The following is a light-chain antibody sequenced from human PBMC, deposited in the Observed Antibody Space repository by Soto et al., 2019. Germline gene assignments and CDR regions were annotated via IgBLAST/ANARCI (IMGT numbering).Light chain of an antibody. CDR1: QSVSSN. J-gene: IGKJ4*01. Sequence: EIVMTHSPATLSVSPGERATLSCRASQSVSSNLAWYQQKPGQAPRLLLYCASTRATGIPARFSGSGSGTEFTLTISSLQSEDLAVYDCQQYNNWPPITFGGGTKVEIK. V-gene: IGKV3-15*01. CDR2: CAS. CDR3: QQYNNWPPIT.